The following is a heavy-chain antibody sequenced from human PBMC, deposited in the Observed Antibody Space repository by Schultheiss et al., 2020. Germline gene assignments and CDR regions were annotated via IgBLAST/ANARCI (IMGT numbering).Heavy chain of an antibody. D-gene: IGHD2-21*02. CDR2: ISSSSSYI. Sequence: GGSLRLSCAASGFTFSSYSMNWVRQAPGKGLEWVSSISSSSSYIYYADSVKGRFTISRDNAKNSLYLQMNSLRAEDTAVYYCARFDCGGDCYSPFDYWGQGTLVTVSS. CDR1: GFTFSSYS. CDR3: ARFDCGGDCYSPFDY. J-gene: IGHJ4*02. V-gene: IGHV3-21*01.